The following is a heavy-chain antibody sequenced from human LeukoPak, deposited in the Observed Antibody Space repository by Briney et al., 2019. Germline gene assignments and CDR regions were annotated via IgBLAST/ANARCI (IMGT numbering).Heavy chain of an antibody. Sequence: AGGSLRLSCAASGFTFRSYSMSWVRQALGKGLEWVSGVGGNGENTYYADSVKGRFTISRDNAKNTLYLQMNSLRAEDTAVYYCAKAQYYDILIGYYGYFQHWGQGALVTVSS. CDR2: VGGNGENT. D-gene: IGHD3-9*01. J-gene: IGHJ1*01. V-gene: IGHV3-23*01. CDR3: AKAQYYDILIGYYGYFQH. CDR1: GFTFRSYS.